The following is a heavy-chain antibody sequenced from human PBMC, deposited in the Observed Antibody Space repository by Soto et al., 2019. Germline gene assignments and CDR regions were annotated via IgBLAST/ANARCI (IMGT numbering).Heavy chain of an antibody. J-gene: IGHJ4*02. CDR3: ARRGYTYGYYFDH. V-gene: IGHV1-3*01. D-gene: IGHD5-18*01. CDR1: GYTFSNYA. CDR2: INADNGNT. Sequence: ASVKVSCKASGYTFSNYAMHWVLQAPGQRLEWMGWINADNGNTKYTQKFQGRVTITRDTSASTAYMELSSLRSEDTAVYYCARRGYTYGYYFDHWGQGALVTVSS.